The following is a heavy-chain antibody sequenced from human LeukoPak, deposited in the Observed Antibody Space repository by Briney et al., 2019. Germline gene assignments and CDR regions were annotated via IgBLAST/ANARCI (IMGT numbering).Heavy chain of an antibody. Sequence: PSQTLSLTCTVSGGSISSGGYYWSWIRQPPGKGLEWIGYIYHSGSTYYNPSLKSRVTISVDKSKNQFSLKLSSVTAADTAVYYCARAQGEQWLVLDAFDIWGQGTMVTVSS. CDR1: GGSISSGGYY. D-gene: IGHD6-19*01. CDR3: ARAQGEQWLVLDAFDI. J-gene: IGHJ3*02. CDR2: IYHSGST. V-gene: IGHV4-30-2*01.